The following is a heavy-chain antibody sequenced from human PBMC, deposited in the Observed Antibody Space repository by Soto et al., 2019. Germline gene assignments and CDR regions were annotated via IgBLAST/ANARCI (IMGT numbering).Heavy chain of an antibody. CDR2: IYYSGST. CDR1: GGSISSSSYY. J-gene: IGHJ6*03. D-gene: IGHD2-15*01. V-gene: IGHV4-39*01. Sequence: SETLSLTCTVSGGSISSSSYYWGWIRQPPGKGLEWIGSIYYSGSTYYNPSLKSRVTISVDTSKNQFSLKLSSVTAADTAVYYCARHGGSQCSGGSCPPGGDKYYYYYYMDVWGKGTTVTVSS. CDR3: ARHGGSQCSGGSCPPGGDKYYYYYYMDV.